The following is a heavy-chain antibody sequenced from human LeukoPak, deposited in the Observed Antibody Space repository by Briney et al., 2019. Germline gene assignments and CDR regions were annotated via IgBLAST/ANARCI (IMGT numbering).Heavy chain of an antibody. J-gene: IGHJ5*02. CDR2: IYHSGST. CDR3: ARSQGNWFDP. V-gene: IGHV4-30-2*01. CDR1: GGSISSGGYY. Sequence: SETLSLTCTVSGGSISSGGYYWSWIRQHPGKGLEWIGYIYHSGSTYYNPSLKSRVTISVDRSKNQFSLKLSSVTAADTAVYYCARSQGNWFDPWGQGTLVTVSS.